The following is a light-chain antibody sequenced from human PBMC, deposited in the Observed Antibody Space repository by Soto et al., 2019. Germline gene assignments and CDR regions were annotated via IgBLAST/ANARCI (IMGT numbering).Light chain of an antibody. J-gene: IGKJ2*01. CDR3: QQYGNAPNT. V-gene: IGKV3-20*01. Sequence: EIVLTQSPGTLSVSPGERATLSCRASQSVRSSYLAWYQQKPGQAPRLLIYGASSRATGIPDRFSGSGSGTDFTLTISRLEPADFAVYYRQQYGNAPNTFGQGTKLEIK. CDR1: QSVRSSY. CDR2: GAS.